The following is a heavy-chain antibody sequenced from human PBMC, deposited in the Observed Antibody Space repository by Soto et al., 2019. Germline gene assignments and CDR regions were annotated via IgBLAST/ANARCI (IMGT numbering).Heavy chain of an antibody. CDR1: GFTFSSYW. J-gene: IGHJ3*02. Sequence: GGSLRLSCAASGFTFSSYWMSWVRQAPGKGLEWVANIKQDGSEKYYVDSVKGRFTISRDNAKNSLYLQMNSLRAEDTAVYYCARELIVVVKGAFDIWGQGTMVTVSS. CDR3: ARELIVVVKGAFDI. V-gene: IGHV3-7*01. D-gene: IGHD3-22*01. CDR2: IKQDGSEK.